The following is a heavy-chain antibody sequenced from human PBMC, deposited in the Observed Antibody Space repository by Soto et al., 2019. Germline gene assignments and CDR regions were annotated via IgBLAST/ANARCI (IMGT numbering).Heavy chain of an antibody. CDR3: ARVVVVYAAPNWFDP. CDR1: GYTFTSYG. J-gene: IGHJ5*02. D-gene: IGHD2-8*02. CDR2: ISAYNGNT. Sequence: ASVKGSCKASGYTFTSYGISWVRQAPGQGLEWMGWISAYNGNTNYAQKLQGRVTMTTDTSTSTAYMELRSLRSDDTAVYYCARVVVVYAAPNWFDPWGQGTLVTSPQ. V-gene: IGHV1-18*01.